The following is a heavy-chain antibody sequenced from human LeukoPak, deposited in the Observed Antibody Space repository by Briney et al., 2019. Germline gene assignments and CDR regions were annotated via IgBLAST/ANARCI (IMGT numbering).Heavy chain of an antibody. V-gene: IGHV3-23*01. CDR2: ISESGANT. Sequence: GGSLRLACAASGFTFSSYAISWVRQAPGKLLEWVSTISESGANTHYAAYVKGRFTISSDDSKNTLYVQMNSLRVEDTAIYYCTIQCSGSSCRLPDVWGQGTTVTVSS. CDR3: TIQCSGSSCRLPDV. J-gene: IGHJ6*02. CDR1: GFTFSSYA. D-gene: IGHD2-15*01.